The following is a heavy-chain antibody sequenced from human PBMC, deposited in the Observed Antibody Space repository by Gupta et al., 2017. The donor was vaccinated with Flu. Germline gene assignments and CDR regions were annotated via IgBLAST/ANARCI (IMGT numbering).Heavy chain of an antibody. D-gene: IGHD6-13*01. Sequence: QVQLVESGGGLVKPGGSLRLSCAASGVIFSDHYMTWVRQAPGKGLEWVSYISKSSTYTHDADSVRGRFTISRDDANNTLYHQMNSLKAEDTAVYYCARGGSSSQYFFDYWGQGALVTVSS. CDR2: ISKSSTYT. V-gene: IGHV3-11*05. J-gene: IGHJ4*02. CDR1: GVIFSDHY. CDR3: ARGGSSSQYFFDY.